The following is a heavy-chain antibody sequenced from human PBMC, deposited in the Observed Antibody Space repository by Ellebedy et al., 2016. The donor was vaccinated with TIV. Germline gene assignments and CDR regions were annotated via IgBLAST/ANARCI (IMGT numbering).Heavy chain of an antibody. CDR1: AGTFSHYA. CDR3: ARWDGSSASFQGPYDY. Sequence: AASVKVSCKASAGTFSHYAINWVRQAPGQGLEWMGRISPILNIVDYAQNFQGRVTFTADKSTSTAYMEVSSLRSEDTAVYYCARWDGSSASFQGPYDYWGQGTLVAVSS. CDR2: ISPILNIV. J-gene: IGHJ4*02. D-gene: IGHD1-26*01. V-gene: IGHV1-69*04.